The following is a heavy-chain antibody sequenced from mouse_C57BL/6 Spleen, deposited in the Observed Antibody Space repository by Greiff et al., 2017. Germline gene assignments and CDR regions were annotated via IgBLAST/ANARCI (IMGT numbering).Heavy chain of an antibody. CDR2: VWGDGCT. CDR3: AKSDDYGGWDVGG. J-gene: IGHJ1*03. Sequence: QVQLQESGPGLVAPSQSLSITCTVSGFSLTSYGVSWVRQPPGKGLEWLGVVWGDGCTNYHSALISRLSISKDNSKGQVFLKLNRLQTDDTATYYCAKSDDYGGWDVGGWGTGTTVTVSS. D-gene: IGHD2-4*01. V-gene: IGHV2-3*01. CDR1: GFSLTSYG.